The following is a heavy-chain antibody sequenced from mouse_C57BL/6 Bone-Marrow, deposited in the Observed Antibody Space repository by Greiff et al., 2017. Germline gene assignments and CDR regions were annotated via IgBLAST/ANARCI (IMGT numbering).Heavy chain of an antibody. D-gene: IGHD2-5*01. CDR1: GFTFSSYG. V-gene: IGHV5-6*01. CDR3: ASLYSNYGAMDC. J-gene: IGHJ4*01. Sequence: EVMLVESGGDLVKPGGSLKLSCAASGFTFSSYGMSWVRQTPDKRLEWVATISSGGSCTYYPDSVKGRFTISRDNAKNTLYLQMSSLKSEDTAMYDCASLYSNYGAMDCWGQGTSVTVAS. CDR2: ISSGGSCT.